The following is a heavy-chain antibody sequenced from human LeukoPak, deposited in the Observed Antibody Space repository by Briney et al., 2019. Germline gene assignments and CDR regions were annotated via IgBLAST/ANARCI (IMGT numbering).Heavy chain of an antibody. D-gene: IGHD3-16*01. CDR2: ISGSGHYT. CDR3: AKDGSWGDYYFYFYIDV. CDR1: GFTFGNYA. Sequence: GGSLRLSCEVSGFTFGNYAMSWVRQAPGKGLEWISGISGSGHYTHTADSLKGRFTISRDNSKNTLYLQMNGLRAEDTALYYCAKDGSWGDYYFYFYIDVWGKGTTVTVSS. V-gene: IGHV3-23*01. J-gene: IGHJ6*03.